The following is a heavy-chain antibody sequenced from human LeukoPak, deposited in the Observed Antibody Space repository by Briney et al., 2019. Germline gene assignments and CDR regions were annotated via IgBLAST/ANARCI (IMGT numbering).Heavy chain of an antibody. D-gene: IGHD3-22*01. CDR1: GGSFSGYY. V-gene: IGHV4-34*01. Sequence: SETLSLTCAVYGGSFSGYYWSWIRQPPGKGLEWIGEINHSGSTNYNPLLKSRVTISVDTSKNQFSLKLSSVTAADTAVYYCARGIVVAMGNWFDPWGQGTLVTVSS. CDR2: INHSGST. J-gene: IGHJ5*02. CDR3: ARGIVVAMGNWFDP.